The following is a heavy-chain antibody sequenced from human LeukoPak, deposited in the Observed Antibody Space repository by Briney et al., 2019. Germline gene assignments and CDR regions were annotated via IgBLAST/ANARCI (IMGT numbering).Heavy chain of an antibody. J-gene: IGHJ4*02. Sequence: ASVTVSCKASGYTFTSYYMHWVRQAPGQGLEWMGIINPSGGSTSYAQKFQGRVTMTRDTSTSTVYMELSSLRSEDTAVYYCARDLSHYYFDYWGQGTLVTVSS. CDR1: GYTFTSYY. D-gene: IGHD5-12*01. CDR2: INPSGGST. CDR3: ARDLSHYYFDY. V-gene: IGHV1-46*01.